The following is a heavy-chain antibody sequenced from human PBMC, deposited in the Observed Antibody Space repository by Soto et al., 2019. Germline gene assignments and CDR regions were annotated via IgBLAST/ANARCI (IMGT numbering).Heavy chain of an antibody. J-gene: IGHJ5*02. CDR3: ARERPDGSRLDP. CDR2: IYYSGST. CDR1: GGSISSGDYC. D-gene: IGHD6-13*01. Sequence: SSETLSLTCTVSGGSISSGDYCWSWIRQPPGKGLEWIGYIYYSGSTYYNPSLKSRVTISVDTSKNQFSLKLSSVTAADTAVYYCARERPDGSRLDPWGQGTLVTVSS. V-gene: IGHV4-30-4*01.